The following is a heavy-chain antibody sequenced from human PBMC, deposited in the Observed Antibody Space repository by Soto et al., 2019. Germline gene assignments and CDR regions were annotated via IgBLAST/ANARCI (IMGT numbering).Heavy chain of an antibody. CDR1: GFTFSSYG. CDR3: AKVSELGYYYGLDV. Sequence: GGSLRLSCAASGFTFSSYGMTWVRQAPGKGLEWVSYISSSITPVYYADSVKGRFTISRDNAKNSLYLQMNSLRDDDTAMYYCAKVSELGYYYGLDVWGQGTTVTVSS. CDR2: ISSSITPV. D-gene: IGHD7-27*01. J-gene: IGHJ6*02. V-gene: IGHV3-48*02.